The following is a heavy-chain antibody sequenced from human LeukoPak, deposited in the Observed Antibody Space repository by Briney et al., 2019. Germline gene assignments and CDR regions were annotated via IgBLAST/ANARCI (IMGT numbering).Heavy chain of an antibody. Sequence: SETLSLTCTVSGGSISNYYWSWIRQPPGKGLERIGYIYYSGTTNYNPSLKSRVTISVDTSKNQFSLKLSSVTAADTAVYYCARGDGYNPIDYWGQGTLVTVSS. CDR3: ARGDGYNPIDY. J-gene: IGHJ4*02. D-gene: IGHD5-24*01. CDR2: IYYSGTT. V-gene: IGHV4-59*01. CDR1: GGSISNYY.